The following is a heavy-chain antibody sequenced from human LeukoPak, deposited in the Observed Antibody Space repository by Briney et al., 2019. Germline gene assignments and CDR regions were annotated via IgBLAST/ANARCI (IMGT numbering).Heavy chain of an antibody. CDR3: ARDSLAMVRGPFDY. J-gene: IGHJ4*02. D-gene: IGHD3-10*01. Sequence: APVKVSCKASGGTFSSYAISWVRQAPGQGLEWMGGIIPIFGTANYAQKFQGRVTITADESTSTAYMELSSLRSEDTAVYYCARDSLAMVRGPFDYWGQGTLVTVSS. CDR2: IIPIFGTA. V-gene: IGHV1-69*13. CDR1: GGTFSSYA.